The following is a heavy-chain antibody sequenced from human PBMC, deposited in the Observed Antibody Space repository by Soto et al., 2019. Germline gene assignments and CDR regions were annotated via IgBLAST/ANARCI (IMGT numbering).Heavy chain of an antibody. Sequence: QVQLVQSGAEVKKPGSSVKVSCKASGGTFSSYAISWVRQAPGQGLEWMGGIIPIFGTANYAQKFQGRVTITADESTSTAYMELSSLRSEDTAVYYCARCIVLVPAALHYYYYYGMDVWGQGTTVTVSS. J-gene: IGHJ6*02. D-gene: IGHD2-2*01. V-gene: IGHV1-69*12. CDR3: ARCIVLVPAALHYYYYYGMDV. CDR2: IIPIFGTA. CDR1: GGTFSSYA.